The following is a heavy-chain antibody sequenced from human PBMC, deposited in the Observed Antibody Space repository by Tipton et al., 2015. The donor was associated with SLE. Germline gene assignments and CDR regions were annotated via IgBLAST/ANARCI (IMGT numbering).Heavy chain of an antibody. Sequence: GSLRLSCAASGFTFSDCAMTWVRQAPGKGLEWVSTVTGGNDRIYYADSVKGRFTISSDFSKTTLYLQMNNLRAADTAVYFCAKQPYLHYYMDVWGKGTTLIVSS. V-gene: IGHV3-23*01. J-gene: IGHJ6*03. CDR2: VTGGNDRI. CDR1: GFTFSDCA. CDR3: AKQPYLHYYMDV. D-gene: IGHD3-10*01.